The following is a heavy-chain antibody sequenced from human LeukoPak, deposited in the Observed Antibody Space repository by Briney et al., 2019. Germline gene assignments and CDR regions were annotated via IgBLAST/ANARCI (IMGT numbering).Heavy chain of an antibody. J-gene: IGHJ4*02. CDR1: VFTFTSSA. Sequence: SEKVSFKASVFTFTSSAVQWVRQARGQRLEWIGWIVVGSGNTNYAQKFQERVTITRDMSTSTAYMELSSLRSEDTAVYYCAAGPYYDFWSGYYYFDFWGQGTLVTVSS. CDR3: AAGPYYDFWSGYYYFDF. CDR2: IVVGSGNT. V-gene: IGHV1-58*01. D-gene: IGHD3-3*01.